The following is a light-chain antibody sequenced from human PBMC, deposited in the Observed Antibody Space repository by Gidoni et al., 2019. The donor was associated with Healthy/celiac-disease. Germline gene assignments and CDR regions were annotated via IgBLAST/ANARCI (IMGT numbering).Light chain of an antibody. J-gene: IGKJ4*01. CDR3: QQYYSTPLT. CDR2: WAS. Sequence: DIVMTQSPASLAVSLGERATINCKSSQSVLYSSNNKNYLAWYQQKPGQPPKLLIYWASTRESGVPDRFSGSGSGTVFTLTISSLQAEDVAVYYCQQYYSTPLTFGGGTKVEIK. V-gene: IGKV4-1*01. CDR1: QSVLYSSNNKNY.